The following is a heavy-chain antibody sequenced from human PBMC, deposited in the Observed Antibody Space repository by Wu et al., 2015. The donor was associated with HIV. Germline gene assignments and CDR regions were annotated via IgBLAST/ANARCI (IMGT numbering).Heavy chain of an antibody. CDR3: ARVLVLFVGSGIMLMS. J-gene: IGHJ4*02. Sequence: QVQLVQSRAEVKKPGASVKLSCQSSGYTFTGYYIHWVRQVPGQGLEWMGWINPDSGATIXAQKFRGKVIMTRDTSITTAYMDLIGLTSNDTAYLYCARVLVLFVGSGIMLMSWGQGTRGHRLL. CDR1: GYTFTGYY. CDR2: INPDSGAT. V-gene: IGHV1-2*02. D-gene: IGHD3-10*01.